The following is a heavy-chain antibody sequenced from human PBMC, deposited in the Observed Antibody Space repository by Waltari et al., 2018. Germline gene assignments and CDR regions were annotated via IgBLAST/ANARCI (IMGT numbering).Heavy chain of an antibody. Sequence: EVQLVESGGGLVQPGRSLRLSCTASGFTFGDYAMSWVRQAPGKGLEWVGFIRSKAYGGTTEDAASVKGRFTISRDDSKSIAYLQMNSLKTEDTAVYYCTRPTYYYDSSGAYWGQGTLVTVSS. J-gene: IGHJ4*02. D-gene: IGHD3-22*01. V-gene: IGHV3-49*04. CDR2: IRSKAYGGTT. CDR3: TRPTYYYDSSGAY. CDR1: GFTFGDYA.